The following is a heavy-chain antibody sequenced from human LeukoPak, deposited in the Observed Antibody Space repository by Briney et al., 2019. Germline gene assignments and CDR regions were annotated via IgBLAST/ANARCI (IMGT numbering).Heavy chain of an antibody. D-gene: IGHD1-26*01. CDR3: ARLALQEVGTSQTYYLDY. V-gene: IGHV4-4*07. Sequence: SETLSLTCTVSGYSISSGYYWSWIRQPAGKGLEWIGRIYNSGSTTYNPSLRSRVTMSVDTSKNQFSLKLSSVTAADTAVYYCARLALQEVGTSQTYYLDYWGQGTLVTVSS. CDR2: IYNSGST. J-gene: IGHJ4*02. CDR1: GYSISSGYY.